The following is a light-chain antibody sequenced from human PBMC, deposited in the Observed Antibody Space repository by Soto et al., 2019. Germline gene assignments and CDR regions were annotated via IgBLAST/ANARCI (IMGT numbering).Light chain of an antibody. V-gene: IGKV3-20*01. Sequence: EIVLTQSPGTLSLSPGERATLSCRASQSVASNLLAWYQKKPGQPPSLLIDGASSRATGIPDRFSGSGSGTDFTLTISRLEPEDFAMYYCQQYGTSPQTFGQGTKVEIK. CDR3: QQYGTSPQT. CDR1: QSVASNL. CDR2: GAS. J-gene: IGKJ1*01.